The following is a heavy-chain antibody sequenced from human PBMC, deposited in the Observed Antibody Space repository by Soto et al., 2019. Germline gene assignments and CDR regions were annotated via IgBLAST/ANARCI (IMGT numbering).Heavy chain of an antibody. D-gene: IGHD6-6*01. CDR3: AKGQYSSSSPLDY. CDR2: ISYDGSNK. J-gene: IGHJ4*02. Sequence: GGSLRLSCAASGFTFSSYGMHWVRQAPGKGLEWVAVISYDGSNKYYADSVKGRFTISRDNSKNTLYLQMNSLRAEDTAVYYCAKGQYSSSSPLDYWGQGTLVTVSS. V-gene: IGHV3-30*18. CDR1: GFTFSSYG.